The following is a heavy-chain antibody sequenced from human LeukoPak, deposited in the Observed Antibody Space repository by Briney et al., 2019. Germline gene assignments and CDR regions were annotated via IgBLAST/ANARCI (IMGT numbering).Heavy chain of an antibody. V-gene: IGHV1-2*02. J-gene: IGHJ4*02. D-gene: IGHD4-11*01. CDR2: INPNSGGT. Sequence: GASVKVSCKASGYTFTGYYMHWVRQAPGQGLEWMGWINPNSGGTNYAQKFQGRVTMTRGTSISTAYMELSRLRSDDTAVYYCARELTTVTAYFDYWGQGTLVTVSS. CDR3: ARELTTVTAYFDY. CDR1: GYTFTGYY.